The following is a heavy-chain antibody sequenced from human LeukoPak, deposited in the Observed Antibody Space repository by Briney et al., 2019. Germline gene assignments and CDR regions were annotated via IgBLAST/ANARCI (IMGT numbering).Heavy chain of an antibody. V-gene: IGHV3-74*01. CDR2: INSDGGTT. Sequence: GGSLRPSCGAFGFTFSSYWMHWVRQAPGKGLVWVSGINSDGGTTTYADSVKGRFTISRDNAKNTLYLQMNNLRAEDTAVYYCATDYYVSGSYYRLFYWGQGTLVTVSS. CDR1: GFTFSSYW. CDR3: ATDYYVSGSYYRLFY. D-gene: IGHD3-10*01. J-gene: IGHJ4*02.